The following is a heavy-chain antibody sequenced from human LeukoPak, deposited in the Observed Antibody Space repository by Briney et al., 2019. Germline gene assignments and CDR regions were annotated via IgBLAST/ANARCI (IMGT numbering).Heavy chain of an antibody. V-gene: IGHV3-74*03. CDR1: GFTFSNFW. CDR2: INSDGSTT. Sequence: PGGSLRLSCAASGFTFSNFWMHWVRQAPGKGLVWVSRINSDGSTTTSADSVKGRFTISRDNSKNTLYVQMNSLRAEDTAVYYCAKDLGLHYYYYYMDVWGKGTTVTISS. CDR3: AKDLGLHYYYYYMDV. D-gene: IGHD2-21*02. J-gene: IGHJ6*03.